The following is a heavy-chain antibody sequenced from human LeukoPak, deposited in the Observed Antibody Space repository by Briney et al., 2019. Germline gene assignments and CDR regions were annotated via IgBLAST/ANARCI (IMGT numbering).Heavy chain of an antibody. Sequence: GGSLRLSCAASGFTFSDYYMSWIRQAPGKGLEWVSYISSTSSYTNYADSVKGRFTISRDNAKNSLYLQMNSLRAEDTAVYYGAREGIAVAGTGSYFDNWGQGTLVTVSS. V-gene: IGHV3-11*05. J-gene: IGHJ4*02. CDR3: AREGIAVAGTGSYFDN. CDR2: ISSTSSYT. D-gene: IGHD6-19*01. CDR1: GFTFSDYY.